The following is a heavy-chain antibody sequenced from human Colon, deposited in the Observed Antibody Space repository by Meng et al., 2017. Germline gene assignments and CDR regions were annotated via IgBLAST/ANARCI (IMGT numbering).Heavy chain of an antibody. CDR1: GFTFNDYG. CDR2: INWNGAGI. CDR3: VRGRGWGSYLIDY. D-gene: IGHD3-10*01. Sequence: GESLKISCAASGFTFNDYGMTWVRQVPGKGLDWVSGINWNGAGIGYADSVKGRFTISRDNSKDTLYLQMNSLTAEDTAVYYCVRGRGWGSYLIDYWGQGTLVTVSS. J-gene: IGHJ4*02. V-gene: IGHV3-20*04.